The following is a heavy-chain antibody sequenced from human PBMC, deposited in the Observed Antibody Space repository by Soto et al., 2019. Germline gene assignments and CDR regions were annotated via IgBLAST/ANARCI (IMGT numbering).Heavy chain of an antibody. Sequence: QVHLVESGGGVVQPGRSLRLSCGASGFTFMNYAMHWVRQAPDKGLEWVTIISSDGNNKYYADSVKGRFTISRDNSKNTLYLQMNSLSVEDTAIYYCARDQDSAMITWGQGTLVTVSS. CDR3: ARDQDSAMIT. CDR1: GFTFMNYA. CDR2: ISSDGNNK. J-gene: IGHJ4*02. V-gene: IGHV3-30-3*01. D-gene: IGHD5-18*01.